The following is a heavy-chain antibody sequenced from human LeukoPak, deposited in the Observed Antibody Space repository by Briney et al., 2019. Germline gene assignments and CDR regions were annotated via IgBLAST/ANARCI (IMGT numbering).Heavy chain of an antibody. J-gene: IGHJ6*03. D-gene: IGHD3-22*01. CDR2: VYYSGST. Sequence: SETLSLTCTVSGGSISYYYWSWIRQPPGKGLDWIGFVYYSGSTNYNPALKSRVTISVDTSKNQFSLKLSSVTAADTAVYYCTRGSIAYYYMDVWGKGTTVTISS. CDR3: TRGSIAYYYMDV. CDR1: GGSISYYY. V-gene: IGHV4-59*01.